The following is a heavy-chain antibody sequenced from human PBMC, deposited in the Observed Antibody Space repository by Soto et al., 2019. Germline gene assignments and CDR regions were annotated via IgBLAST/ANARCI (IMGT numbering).Heavy chain of an antibody. CDR2: ISAYNGNT. CDR1: GYTFTSYG. Sequence: GASVKVSCKASGYTFTSYGISWVRQAPGQGLEWMGWISAYNGNTNYAQKLQGRVTMTTDTSTSTAYMELRSLRSDDTAVYYCARDYGSSWYGADYYYGMDVWGQGTTVTVSS. V-gene: IGHV1-18*01. D-gene: IGHD6-13*01. CDR3: ARDYGSSWYGADYYYGMDV. J-gene: IGHJ6*02.